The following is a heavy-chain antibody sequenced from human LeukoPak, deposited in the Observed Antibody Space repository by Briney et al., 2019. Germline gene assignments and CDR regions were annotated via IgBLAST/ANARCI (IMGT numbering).Heavy chain of an antibody. D-gene: IGHD1-26*01. CDR3: ARGLGATSNSHFDY. Sequence: ASVKVSCKASGYTFTSYGISWVRQAPGQGLEWMGWISAYNGNTNYAQKLQGRVTMTTGTSTSTAYMELRSLRSDDTAVYYCARGLGATSNSHFDYWGQGTLVTVSS. J-gene: IGHJ4*02. CDR2: ISAYNGNT. CDR1: GYTFTSYG. V-gene: IGHV1-18*01.